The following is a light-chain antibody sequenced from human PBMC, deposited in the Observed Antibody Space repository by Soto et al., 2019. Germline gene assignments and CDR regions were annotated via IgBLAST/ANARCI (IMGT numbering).Light chain of an antibody. CDR1: QSVSNS. J-gene: IGKJ5*01. CDR2: DVS. CDR3: QQSGSSPIT. Sequence: EIVLTQSPATLSLSPGERVTLSCRASQSVSNSLAWYQQKPGQPPRLLIYDVSNRATGITARFSGSGSGTDFTLTITRLEPEDFGVYYCQQSGSSPITFGQGTRLDIK. V-gene: IGKV3-11*01.